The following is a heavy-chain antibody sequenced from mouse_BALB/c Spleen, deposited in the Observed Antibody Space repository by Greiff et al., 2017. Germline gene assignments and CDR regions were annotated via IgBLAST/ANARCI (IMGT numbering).Heavy chain of an antibody. CDR3: ARGGYRYNEGNYFDY. J-gene: IGHJ2*01. D-gene: IGHD2-14*01. CDR2: ISSGSSTI. Sequence: EVKLVESGGGLVQPGGSRKLSCAASGFTFSSFGMHWVRQAPEKGLEWVAYISSGSSTIYYADTVKGRFTISRDNPKNTLFLQMTSLRSEDTAMYYCARGGYRYNEGNYFDYWGQGTTLTVSS. V-gene: IGHV5-17*02. CDR1: GFTFSSFG.